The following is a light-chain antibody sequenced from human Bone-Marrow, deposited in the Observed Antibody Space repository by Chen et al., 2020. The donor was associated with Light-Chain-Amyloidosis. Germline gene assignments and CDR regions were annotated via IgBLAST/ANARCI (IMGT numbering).Light chain of an antibody. J-gene: IGKJ2*01. CDR3: QQYYSTPPYT. CDR2: WAS. Sequence: DIVMTQSPDSLAVSLGERATINCKSSQSVLNSSNNKNYLAWYQQKPGQPPKLLIYWASTRESGVPDRFSGSGYGTDFTLTISSLQAEDVAVYYCQQYYSTPPYTFGQGTKLEI. V-gene: IGKV4-1*01. CDR1: QSVLNSSNNKNY.